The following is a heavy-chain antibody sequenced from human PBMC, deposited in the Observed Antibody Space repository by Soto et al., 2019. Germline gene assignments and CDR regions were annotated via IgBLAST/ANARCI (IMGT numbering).Heavy chain of an antibody. CDR3: ARGVLGGRKPAYYYMDV. CDR1: GFTFSSYW. J-gene: IGHJ6*03. CDR2: IKQDGSEK. V-gene: IGHV3-7*04. Sequence: GGSLRLSCAASGFTFSSYWMSWVRQAPGKGLEWVANIKQDGSEKYYVDSVKGRFTISRDNAKNSLYLQMNSLRAEDTAVYYCARGVLGGRKPAYYYMDVWGKGTTVTVSS.